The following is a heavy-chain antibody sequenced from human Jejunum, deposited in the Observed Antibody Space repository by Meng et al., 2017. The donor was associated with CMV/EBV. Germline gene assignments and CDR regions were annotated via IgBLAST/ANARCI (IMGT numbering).Heavy chain of an antibody. J-gene: IGHJ4*02. CDR3: AKLQGLYSGTYYGHSFDF. CDR2: TRYDGTEE. V-gene: IGHV3-30*02. CDR1: SYG. D-gene: IGHD1-26*01. Sequence: SYGMHGVRQAPGKGLEWVAFTRYDGTEEYYADSVKGRFTISRDSSENTLYLQMNSLRAEDTAMYYCAKLQGLYSGTYYGHSFDFWGQGTLVTVSS.